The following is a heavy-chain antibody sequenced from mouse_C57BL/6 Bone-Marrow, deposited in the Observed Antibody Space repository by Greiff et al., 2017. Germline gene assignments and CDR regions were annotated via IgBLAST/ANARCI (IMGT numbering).Heavy chain of an antibody. CDR2: ISSGGSYT. CDR1: GFTFSSYG. J-gene: IGHJ2*01. D-gene: IGHD3-3*01. V-gene: IGHV5-6*01. Sequence: EVQLQESGGDLVKPGGSLKLSCAASGFTFSSYGMSWVRQTPDKRLEWVATISSGGSYTYYPDSVKGRFTISRDNAKNTLYLQMSSLKSEDTAMYYCARGGTAHYWGQGTTLTVSS. CDR3: ARGGTAHY.